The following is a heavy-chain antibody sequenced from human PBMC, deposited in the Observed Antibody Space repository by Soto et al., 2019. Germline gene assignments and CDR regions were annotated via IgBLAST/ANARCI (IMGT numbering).Heavy chain of an antibody. V-gene: IGHV1-18*01. Sequence: QVQLVQSGAEVKKPGASVNVSCKTSGYSFSNSGINWVRQAPGQGLEWLGWISGYTGKALYAREFQGRLTMTTDTSASTAYMELRSLKSDDTAVYFCARGDVVVVLPDSSSLVGNWFDPWGQGTLVTVSS. CDR1: GYSFSNSG. J-gene: IGHJ5*02. CDR3: ARGDVVVVLPDSSSLVGNWFDP. CDR2: ISGYTGKA. D-gene: IGHD2-8*02.